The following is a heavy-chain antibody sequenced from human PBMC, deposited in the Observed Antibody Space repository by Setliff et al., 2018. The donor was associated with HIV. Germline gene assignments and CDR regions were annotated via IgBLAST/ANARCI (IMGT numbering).Heavy chain of an antibody. CDR2: ISYSGST. D-gene: IGHD6-13*01. J-gene: IGHJ4*02. V-gene: IGHV4-31*03. Sequence: PSETLSLTCTVSGGSISSDGHYWSWIRQHPGKGLEWIGYISYSGSTYYNPSLKSRVTISVDTSKNQFSLKLSSVTAADTAVYFCARGRGSSSSWPIDYWGQGTLVTVSS. CDR3: ARGRGSSSSWPIDY. CDR1: GGSISSDGHY.